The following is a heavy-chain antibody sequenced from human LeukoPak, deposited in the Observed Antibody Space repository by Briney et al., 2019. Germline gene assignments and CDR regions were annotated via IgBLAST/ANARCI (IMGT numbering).Heavy chain of an antibody. D-gene: IGHD6-13*01. V-gene: IGHV3-66*01. CDR3: ARGIAAAGIVGVFDY. CDR2: IYSGGNT. J-gene: IGHJ4*02. Sequence: GGSLRLSCAASGFSVSSNHMSWVRQAPGKGLEWVSVIYSGGNTHYTDSVKGRFTISRDNSKNTLYLQMNSLRAEDTAVYYCARGIAAAGIVGVFDYWGQGTLVTVSS. CDR1: GFSVSSNH.